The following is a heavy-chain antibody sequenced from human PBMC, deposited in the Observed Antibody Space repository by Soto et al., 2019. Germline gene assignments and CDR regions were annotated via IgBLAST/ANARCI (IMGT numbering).Heavy chain of an antibody. V-gene: IGHV1-3*01. J-gene: IGHJ4*02. CDR1: GYTFTSYT. CDR2: INVGNGNT. Sequence: VSVKVSCKAFGYTFTSYTTPWVRQAPGQRPEWMGWINVGNGNTKYSQKFQGRVTITRDTSASTAYMELSSLRSEDTAVYYCARTLNDYGDYTPYFDYWGQGTLVTXSS. CDR3: ARTLNDYGDYTPYFDY. D-gene: IGHD4-17*01.